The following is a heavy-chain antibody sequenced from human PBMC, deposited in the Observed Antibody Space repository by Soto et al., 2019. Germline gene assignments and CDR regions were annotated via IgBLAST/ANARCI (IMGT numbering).Heavy chain of an antibody. V-gene: IGHV4-30-2*01. Sequence: SETLSLTCAVSGGSVNTAGYSWSWIRQPPGKGLEWSGYIYHSGSAYYNPSLKSRVTISLDRSNNHFSLKLISVTAADTAVYYCASVPIHYDSSRYYHYGPFDIWPQGTMVTFSS. CDR3: ASVPIHYDSSRYYHYGPFDI. CDR1: GGSVNTAGYS. CDR2: IYHSGSA. D-gene: IGHD3-22*01. J-gene: IGHJ3*02.